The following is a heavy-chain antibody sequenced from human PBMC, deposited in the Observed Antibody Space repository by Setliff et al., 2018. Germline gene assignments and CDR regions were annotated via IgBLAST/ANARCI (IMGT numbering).Heavy chain of an antibody. Sequence: SETLSLTCTVSGYSISSGYIWGWIRQPPGKGLEWVGNIGHAGSINYNPSLKSRLTISRDTPKNQVSLKLNSVTATDTAVYYCARDLGHGGDSDYWGQGILVTVSS. V-gene: IGHV4-38-2*02. CDR2: IGHAGSI. CDR1: GYSISSGYI. J-gene: IGHJ4*02. CDR3: ARDLGHGGDSDY. D-gene: IGHD2-21*02.